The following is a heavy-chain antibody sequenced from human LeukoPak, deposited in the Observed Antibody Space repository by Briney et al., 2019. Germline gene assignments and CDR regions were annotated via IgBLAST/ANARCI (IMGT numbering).Heavy chain of an antibody. Sequence: ASVKVSCKASGYTFTSYDINWVRQATGQGLEWMGWMNPNSGNTNYAQKPQGRVTMTTDTSTSTAYMELRSLRSDDTAVYYCARDYYGSGGYYGYWGQGTLVTVSS. D-gene: IGHD3-10*01. CDR2: MNPNSGNT. CDR3: ARDYYGSGGYYGY. J-gene: IGHJ4*02. CDR1: GYTFTSYD. V-gene: IGHV1-18*01.